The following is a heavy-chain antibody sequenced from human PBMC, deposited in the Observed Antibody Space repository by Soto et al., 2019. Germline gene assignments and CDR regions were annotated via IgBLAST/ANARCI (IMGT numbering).Heavy chain of an antibody. D-gene: IGHD3-10*01. J-gene: IGHJ4*02. CDR1: GGSISSSNW. CDR3: ARRWGEGRVDY. CDR2: IYHSGST. V-gene: IGHV4-4*02. Sequence: QVQLQESGPGLVKPSGTLSLTCAVSGGSISSSNWWSWVRQPPGKGLQWIGEIYHSGSTNYIPSLQSRVTISVDTSMNQSSLKLSSVTAADTAVYYCARRWGEGRVDYWRQGTLVTVSS.